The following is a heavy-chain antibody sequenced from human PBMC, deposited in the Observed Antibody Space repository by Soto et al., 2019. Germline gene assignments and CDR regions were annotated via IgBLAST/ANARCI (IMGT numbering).Heavy chain of an antibody. CDR2: ISGSGGST. J-gene: IGHJ3*02. V-gene: IGHV3-23*01. CDR1: GFTFSSYA. CDR3: ARGPDSSGYRNAFDI. D-gene: IGHD3-22*01. Sequence: EVQLLESGGGLVQPGGSLRLSCAASGFTFSSYAMSWVRQAPGKGLEWVSAISGSGGSTYYADSVKGRFTISRDNSKNTLYLQINSLRAEDTAVYYCARGPDSSGYRNAFDIWGQGTMVTVSS.